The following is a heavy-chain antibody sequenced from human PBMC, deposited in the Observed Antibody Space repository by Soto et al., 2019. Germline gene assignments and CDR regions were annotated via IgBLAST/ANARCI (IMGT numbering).Heavy chain of an antibody. CDR2: MNPNSGNT. CDR1: GYTFTSYD. D-gene: IGHD2-2*01. J-gene: IGHJ6*02. V-gene: IGHV1-8*01. CDR3: ARGGYCISTSCHYYYYYGMDV. Sequence: ASVKVSCKASGYTFTSYDINWVRQATGQGLEWMGWMNPNSGNTGYAQKFQGRVTMTRNTSISTAYMELSSLRSEDTAVYYCARGGYCISTSCHYYYYYGMDVWGQGTTVTVSS.